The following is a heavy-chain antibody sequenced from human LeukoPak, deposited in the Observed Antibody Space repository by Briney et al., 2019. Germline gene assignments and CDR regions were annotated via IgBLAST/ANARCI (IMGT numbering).Heavy chain of an antibody. D-gene: IGHD6-19*01. CDR3: AKDQGASGWGAFDY. CDR2: ISGDGGTT. CDR1: GITFEDYA. Sequence: GGPLRLSCAASGITFEDYAMHWVRQAPGKGLEWVSFISGDGGTTYYPDSVKGRLSISRDNSRTSLYLQMNSLRTEDTALYYCAKDQGASGWGAFDYWGQGTQVTVSS. V-gene: IGHV3-43*02. J-gene: IGHJ4*02.